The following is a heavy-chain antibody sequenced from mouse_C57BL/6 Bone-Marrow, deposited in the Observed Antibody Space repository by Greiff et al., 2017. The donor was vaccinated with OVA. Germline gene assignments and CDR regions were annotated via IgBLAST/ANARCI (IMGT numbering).Heavy chain of an antibody. V-gene: IGHV6-6*01. CDR3: TGWLEDWYFDV. CDR1: GFTFSDAW. D-gene: IGHD1-1*02. CDR2: IRNKANNHAT. J-gene: IGHJ1*03. Sequence: EVQRVESGGGLVQPGGSMKLSCAASGFTFSDAWMDWVRQSPEKGLEWVAEIRNKANNHATYYAESVKGRFTISRDDSKSSVYLQMNSLRAEDTGIYYCTGWLEDWYFDVWGTGTTVTVSS.